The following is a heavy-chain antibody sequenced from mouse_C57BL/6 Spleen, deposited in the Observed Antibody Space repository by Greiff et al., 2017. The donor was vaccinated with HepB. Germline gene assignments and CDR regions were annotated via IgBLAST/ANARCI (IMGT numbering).Heavy chain of an antibody. V-gene: IGHV2-2*01. Sequence: VKLQESGPGLVQPSQSLSITCTVSGFSLTSYGVHWVRQSPGKGLEWLGVIWSGGSTDYNAAFISRLSISKDNSKSQVFFKMNSLQADDTAIYYCARRNSNYVFDYWGQGTTLTVSS. CDR2: IWSGGST. J-gene: IGHJ2*01. CDR1: GFSLTSYG. CDR3: ARRNSNYVFDY. D-gene: IGHD2-5*01.